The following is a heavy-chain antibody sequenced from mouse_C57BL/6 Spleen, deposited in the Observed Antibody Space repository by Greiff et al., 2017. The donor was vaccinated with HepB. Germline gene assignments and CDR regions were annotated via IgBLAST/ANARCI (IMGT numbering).Heavy chain of an antibody. Sequence: VQLQQPGAELVKPGASVKMSCKASGYTFTSYWITWVKQRPGQGLEWIGDIYPGSGNTNYNEKFKSKATLTVDTSSSTAYMQLSSLTSEDSAVYYCARGGSYYGSSHWYFDVWGTGTTVTVSS. V-gene: IGHV1-55*01. CDR1: GYTFTSYW. CDR3: ARGGSYYGSSHWYFDV. D-gene: IGHD1-1*01. CDR2: IYPGSGNT. J-gene: IGHJ1*03.